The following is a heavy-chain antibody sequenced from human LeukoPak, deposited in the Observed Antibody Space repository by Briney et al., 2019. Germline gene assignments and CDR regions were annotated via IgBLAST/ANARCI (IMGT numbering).Heavy chain of an antibody. J-gene: IGHJ4*02. CDR2: ISWNSGSI. Sequence: GGSLRLSCAASGFTFDDYAMPWVRQAPGKGLEWVSGISWNSGSIGYADSVKGRFTISRDNAKNSLYLQMNSLRAEDTAIYYCARDRGVVVAGMGYYFDYWGQGILVTVSS. CDR1: GFTFDDYA. V-gene: IGHV3-9*01. CDR3: ARDRGVVVAGMGYYFDY. D-gene: IGHD2-15*01.